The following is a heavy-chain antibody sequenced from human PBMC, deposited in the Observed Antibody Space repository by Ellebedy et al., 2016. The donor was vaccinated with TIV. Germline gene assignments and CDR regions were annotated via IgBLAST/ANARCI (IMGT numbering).Heavy chain of an antibody. D-gene: IGHD1-26*01. CDR3: AKLRGATGSWYFDL. CDR1: GFTFSSYA. CDR2: ISGGGGST. J-gene: IGHJ2*01. Sequence: GESLKISCAASGFTFSSYAMTWVRQAPGKGLEWVSSISGGGGSTYYADSVKGRFTISRDNSKNTLYLQMNSLRAEDTAVYYCAKLRGATGSWYFDLWGRGTLVPVSS. V-gene: IGHV3-23*01.